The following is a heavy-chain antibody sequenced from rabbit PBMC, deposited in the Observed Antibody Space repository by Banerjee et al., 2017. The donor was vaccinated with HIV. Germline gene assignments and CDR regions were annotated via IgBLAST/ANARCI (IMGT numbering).Heavy chain of an antibody. Sequence: QEQLVESGGGLVTLGGSLKLSCKASGFSFSYYWMSWVRQAPGKGLEWIGNIDTGSSGSTYYASWAKGRFTISKTSSTTVTLQMTSLTAADTATYFCARDYGGTLNLWGPGTLVTVS. CDR3: ARDYGGTLNL. CDR1: GFSFSYYW. CDR2: IDTGSSGST. V-gene: IGHV1S45*01. J-gene: IGHJ4*01. D-gene: IGHD4-2*01.